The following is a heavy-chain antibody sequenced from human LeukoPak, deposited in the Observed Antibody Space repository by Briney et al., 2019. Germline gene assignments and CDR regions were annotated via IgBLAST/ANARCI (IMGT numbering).Heavy chain of an antibody. CDR2: INHSGST. J-gene: IGHJ5*02. Sequence: SETLSLTCAVYGGSFSGYYWSWIRQPPGKGLEWIGEINHSGSTNYNPSLESRVTISVDTSKNQFTLKLNSVTAADTAVYYCARHPPYNWFDPWGQGTLVTVSS. D-gene: IGHD3-16*01. V-gene: IGHV4-34*01. CDR1: GGSFSGYY. CDR3: ARHPPYNWFDP.